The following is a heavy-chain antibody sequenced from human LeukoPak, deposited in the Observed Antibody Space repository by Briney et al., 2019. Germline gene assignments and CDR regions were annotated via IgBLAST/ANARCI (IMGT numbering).Heavy chain of an antibody. D-gene: IGHD3-10*01. CDR3: ARDGEALRRFDY. Sequence: SETLSLTCAVYGGSFSGYYWSWIRQPPGKGLERIGEINHSGSTNYNPSLKSRVTISVDTSKNQFSLKLSSVTAADTAVYYCARDGEALRRFDYWGQGTLVTVSS. CDR1: GGSFSGYY. V-gene: IGHV4-34*01. CDR2: INHSGST. J-gene: IGHJ4*02.